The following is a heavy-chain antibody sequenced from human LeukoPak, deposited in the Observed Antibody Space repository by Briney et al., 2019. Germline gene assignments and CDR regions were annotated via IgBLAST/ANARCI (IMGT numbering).Heavy chain of an antibody. D-gene: IGHD6-19*01. CDR3: ARATPTGYSSGWYSDPFDY. J-gene: IGHJ4*02. CDR2: VIPIFGTA. V-gene: IGHV1-69*01. CDR1: GGTFSSYA. Sequence: KVSCKASGGTFSSYAINWVRQAPGQGLEWMGGVIPIFGTANYAQKFQGRVTITADESTSTAYMELSSLRSEGTAVYYCARATPTGYSSGWYSDPFDYWGQGTLVTVSS.